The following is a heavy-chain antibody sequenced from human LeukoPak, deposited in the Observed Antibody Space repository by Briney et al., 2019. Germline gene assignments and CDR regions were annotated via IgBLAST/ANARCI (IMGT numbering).Heavy chain of an antibody. Sequence: GASVKVSCKASGGTFISYAISWVRQAPGQGLEWMGGIIPIFGTANYAQKFQGRVTITADESTGTAYMELSSLRSEDTAVYYCARSKQQLTVNWFDPWGQGTLVTVSS. CDR2: IIPIFGTA. D-gene: IGHD6-13*01. CDR1: GGTFISYA. J-gene: IGHJ5*02. CDR3: ARSKQQLTVNWFDP. V-gene: IGHV1-69*13.